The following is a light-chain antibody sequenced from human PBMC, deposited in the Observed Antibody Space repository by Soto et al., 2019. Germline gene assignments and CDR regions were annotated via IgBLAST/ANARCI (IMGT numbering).Light chain of an antibody. Sequence: DIVMTQSPDSLAVSLGERATINCKSSQSVLYSSNNKNYLAWYQQKPGQPPKLLIYWASTRESGVPDRFSGSGSGTDFTLTISSLQAEDVAVYYCQQYYSTPVTFGQGTKVEIE. V-gene: IGKV4-1*01. CDR2: WAS. CDR3: QQYYSTPVT. CDR1: QSVLYSSNNKNY. J-gene: IGKJ1*01.